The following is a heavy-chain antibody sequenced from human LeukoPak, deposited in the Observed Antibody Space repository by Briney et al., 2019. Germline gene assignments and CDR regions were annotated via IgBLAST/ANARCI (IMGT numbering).Heavy chain of an antibody. CDR1: GFTFSDHV. J-gene: IGHJ6*02. CDR2: ISYDGNNK. CDR3: ARAKWGRQQRNCGMDV. V-gene: IGHV3-30-3*01. D-gene: IGHD7-27*01. Sequence: GRSLRLSCAASGFTFSDHVMHWVRQAPDKGLEWVAMISYDGNNKYYADSVKGRFTISRDNSKDTLYLQMNSLRAEDTAVYYCARAKWGRQQRNCGMDVWGQGTTVTVSS.